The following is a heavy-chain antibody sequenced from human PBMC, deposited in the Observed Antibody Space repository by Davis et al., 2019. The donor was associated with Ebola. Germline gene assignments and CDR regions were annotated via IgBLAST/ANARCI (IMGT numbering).Heavy chain of an antibody. CDR3: ARDGVRNSF. D-gene: IGHD2/OR15-2a*01. J-gene: IGHJ4*02. Sequence: GESLKISCAASGFTFSSYAMSWVRQAPGKGLEWVSSISSSSSYIYYADSVKGRFTISRDNAKNSLYLQMNSLRAEETAVYYCARDGVRNSFWGKGTLVTVSS. CDR1: GFTFSSYA. V-gene: IGHV3-21*01. CDR2: ISSSSSYI.